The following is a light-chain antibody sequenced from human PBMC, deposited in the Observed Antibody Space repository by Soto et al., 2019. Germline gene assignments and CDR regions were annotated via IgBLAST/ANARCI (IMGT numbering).Light chain of an antibody. J-gene: IGLJ7*01. Sequence: QSVLTQPPSASGTPGQRITISCSGTTSNIGTNTVNWYLQFPGTAPKLLIYSSNQRPSGVSDRFSGSQSGTSASLAISGLQSEDEADYYGAAWDDILRGPVFGGGTQLTVL. V-gene: IGLV1-44*01. CDR2: SSN. CDR3: AAWDDILRGPV. CDR1: TSNIGTNT.